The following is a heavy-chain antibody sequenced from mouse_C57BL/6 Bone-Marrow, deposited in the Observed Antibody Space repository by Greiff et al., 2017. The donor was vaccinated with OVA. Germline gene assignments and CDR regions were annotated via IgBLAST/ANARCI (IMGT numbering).Heavy chain of an antibody. Sequence: EVKLEESGGGLVQPGGSMKLSCAASGFTFSDYRMDWVHHSTENGLEWVAEIRNKASNYATYYVESVNGRFTISRDDSKSSVYLQMNSLRAEDTGMYYSQALTTVVGGAMDYWGQGTSVTVSS. CDR2: IRNKASNYAT. V-gene: IGHV6-5*01. CDR3: QALTTVVGGAMDY. D-gene: IGHD1-1*01. CDR1: GFTFSDYR. J-gene: IGHJ4*01.